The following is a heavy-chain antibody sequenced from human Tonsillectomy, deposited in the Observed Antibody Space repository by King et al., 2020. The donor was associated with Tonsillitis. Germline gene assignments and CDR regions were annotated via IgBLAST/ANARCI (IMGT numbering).Heavy chain of an antibody. D-gene: IGHD1-26*01. CDR1: GYTFTGYY. V-gene: IGHV1-2*02. CDR2: INPHTGAT. J-gene: IGHJ3*02. Sequence: VQLVESGAEVKKPGASVKVSCKASGYTFTGYYMHWVRQAPGRGLEWMGWINPHTGATNYAQKFQGRVTMTRDTSISTVYMELSRLRSDDTALYYCARDRGWGLVGGTWGDDFDIWGQGTMVTVSS. CDR3: ARDRGWGLVGGTWGDDFDI.